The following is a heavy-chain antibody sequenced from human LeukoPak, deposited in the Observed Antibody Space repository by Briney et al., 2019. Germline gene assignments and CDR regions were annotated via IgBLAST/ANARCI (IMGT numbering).Heavy chain of an antibody. CDR2: IIPIFGTA. CDR3: AREVATMVRGVIISKYMDV. J-gene: IGHJ6*03. V-gene: IGHV1-69*06. D-gene: IGHD3-10*01. Sequence: SVKVSCKASGGTFSSYAISWVRQAPGQGLEWMGGIIPIFGTASYAQKFQGRVTITADKSTSTAYMELSSLRSEDTAVYYCAREVATMVRGVIISKYMDVWGKGTTVTVSS. CDR1: GGTFSSYA.